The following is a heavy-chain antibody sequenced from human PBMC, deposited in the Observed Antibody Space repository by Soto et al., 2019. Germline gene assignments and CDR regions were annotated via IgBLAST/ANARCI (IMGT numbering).Heavy chain of an antibody. J-gene: IGHJ6*02. D-gene: IGHD5-18*01. CDR1: GYTFTSYG. V-gene: IGHV1-18*04. CDR3: ARGDTAMVYYYYYGMDV. CDR2: ISAYNGNT. Sequence: QVQLVQSGAEVKKPGASVKVSCKASGYTFTSYGISWVRQAPGQGLEWMGWISAYNGNTNYAQKLQGRVAMTTDTSTSTAYMELRSLRSDDTAVYYCARGDTAMVYYYYYGMDVWGQGTTVTVSS.